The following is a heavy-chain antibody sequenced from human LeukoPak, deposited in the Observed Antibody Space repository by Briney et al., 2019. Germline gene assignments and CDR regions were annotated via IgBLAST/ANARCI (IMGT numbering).Heavy chain of an antibody. Sequence: SETLSLTCTVSGGSISSSSYYWGWIRQPPGKGLEWIGSIYYSGSTYYNPSLKSRVTISVDTSKNQFSLKLSSVTAADTAVYYCARLKMATRMYYFDYWGQGTLVTVSS. CDR3: ARLKMATRMYYFDY. J-gene: IGHJ4*02. CDR1: GGSISSSSYY. V-gene: IGHV4-39*01. CDR2: IYYSGST. D-gene: IGHD5-24*01.